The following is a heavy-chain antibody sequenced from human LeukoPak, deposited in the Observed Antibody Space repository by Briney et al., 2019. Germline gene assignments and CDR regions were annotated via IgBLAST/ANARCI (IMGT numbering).Heavy chain of an antibody. D-gene: IGHD3-3*01. CDR3: ARGAPGDYDFWSGYLFDY. Sequence: GSSVKVSCKASGGTFSSYTISWVRQAPGQGLEWMGRIIPILGIANYAQKFQGRVTITADKSTSTAYMELSSLRSEDTAAYYCARGAPGDYDFWSGYLFDYWGQGTLVTVSS. J-gene: IGHJ4*02. V-gene: IGHV1-69*02. CDR2: IIPILGIA. CDR1: GGTFSSYT.